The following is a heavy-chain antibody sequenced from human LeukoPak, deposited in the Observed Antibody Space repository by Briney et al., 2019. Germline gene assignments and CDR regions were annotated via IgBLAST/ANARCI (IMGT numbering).Heavy chain of an antibody. CDR2: ISSSSYI. Sequence: GGSLRLSCAASGFTFSSYSMNWVRQAPGKGLEWVSSISSSSYIYYADSVKGRFTISRDNAKNSLYLQMNSLRAEDTAVYYCARDRTAMVTLSAFDIWGQGTMVTVSS. J-gene: IGHJ3*02. D-gene: IGHD5-18*01. V-gene: IGHV3-21*01. CDR3: ARDRTAMVTLSAFDI. CDR1: GFTFSSYS.